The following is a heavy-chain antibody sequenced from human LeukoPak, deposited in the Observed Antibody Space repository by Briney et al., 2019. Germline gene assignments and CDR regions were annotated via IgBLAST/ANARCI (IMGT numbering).Heavy chain of an antibody. J-gene: IGHJ4*02. D-gene: IGHD3-3*01. Sequence: SETLSLTWTVSGGSISSYYWSWIRQPPGKGLEWIGYIYYSGSTDYNPSLKSRVTISVDTSKSQFSLKVRYVTAADTAVYYCARGLNDSWTGENYWGQGTLVTVSS. V-gene: IGHV4-59*12. CDR3: ARGLNDSWTGENY. CDR2: IYYSGST. CDR1: GGSISSYY.